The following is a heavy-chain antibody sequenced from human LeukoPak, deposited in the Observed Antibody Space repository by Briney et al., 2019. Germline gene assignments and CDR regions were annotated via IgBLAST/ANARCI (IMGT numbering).Heavy chain of an antibody. CDR3: AREAEYYDILTGYYVRAFDI. CDR2: IGTSGST. V-gene: IGHV4-4*07. Sequence: SETLSLTCTVSGGSISNYYWNWIRQPAGKGLEWIGRIGTSGSTNYNPSLKSRVTISVDTSKNQFSLKLSSVTAADTAVYYCAREAEYYDILTGYYVRAFDIWGQGTMVTVSS. CDR1: GGSISNYY. D-gene: IGHD3-9*01. J-gene: IGHJ3*02.